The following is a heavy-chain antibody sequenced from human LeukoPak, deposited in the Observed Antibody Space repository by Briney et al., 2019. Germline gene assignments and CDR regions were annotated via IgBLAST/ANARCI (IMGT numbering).Heavy chain of an antibody. V-gene: IGHV4-59*08. CDR1: GGSISSYY. Sequence: SETLSLTCTVSGGSISSYYWSWIRQPPGKGLEWIGYIYYSGSTNYNPSLKSRVTISVDTSKNQFSLKLRSVTAADTAVYHCAMVTARLGWFDPWGQGTLVTVSS. CDR2: IYYSGST. D-gene: IGHD2-21*02. J-gene: IGHJ5*02. CDR3: AMVTARLGWFDP.